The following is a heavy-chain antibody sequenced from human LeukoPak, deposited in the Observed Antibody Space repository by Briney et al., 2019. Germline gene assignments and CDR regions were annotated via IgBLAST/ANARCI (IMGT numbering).Heavy chain of an antibody. V-gene: IGHV3-30*04. CDR2: ISYDGSNK. J-gene: IGHJ3*02. CDR3: ARVMVQQWLTDAFDI. CDR1: GFTFSSYT. Sequence: PGGSLRFSCAASGFTFSSYTMHGVRQAPGKGLEWVALISYDGSNKYYTDSVKGRFTISRDNSKNTLYVQMNSLRAEDTAVYYCARVMVQQWLTDAFDIWGQGTMVTVSS. D-gene: IGHD6-19*01.